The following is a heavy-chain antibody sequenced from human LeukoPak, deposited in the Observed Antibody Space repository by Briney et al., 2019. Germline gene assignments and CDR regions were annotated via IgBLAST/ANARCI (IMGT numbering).Heavy chain of an antibody. CDR1: GYTFTSYY. Sequence: ASVKVSCKASGYTFTSYYMHWVRQAPGQGLEWMGIINPSGGSTGYAQKFQGRVTMTRDMSTSTVYMELSSLRSEDTAVYYCARGALWGSTSYYFDYWGQGTLVTVSS. CDR3: ARGALWGSTSYYFDY. D-gene: IGHD3-16*01. J-gene: IGHJ4*02. V-gene: IGHV1-46*01. CDR2: INPSGGST.